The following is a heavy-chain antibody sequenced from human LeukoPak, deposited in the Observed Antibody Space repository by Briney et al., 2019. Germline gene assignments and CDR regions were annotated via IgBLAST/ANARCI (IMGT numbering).Heavy chain of an antibody. V-gene: IGHV4-39*07. Sequence: TSETLSLTCTVSGGSISSSSYYWGWIRQPPGKGLEWIGSIYYSGSTYYNPSLKSRVTISVDTSKNQFSLKLSSVTAADTAVYYCARDVSVEWLVPPRHWFDPWGQGTLVTVSS. CDR1: GGSISSSSYY. D-gene: IGHD6-19*01. J-gene: IGHJ5*02. CDR2: IYYSGST. CDR3: ARDVSVEWLVPPRHWFDP.